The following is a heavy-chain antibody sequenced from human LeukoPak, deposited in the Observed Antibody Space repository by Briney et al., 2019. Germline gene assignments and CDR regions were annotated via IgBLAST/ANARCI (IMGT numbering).Heavy chain of an antibody. J-gene: IGHJ4*02. CDR1: GFTFGDYA. CDR2: IRSKAYGGTT. D-gene: IGHD3-3*01. Sequence: GRSLRLSCAASGFTFGDYAMSWVRQAPGKGLEWVGFIRSKAYGGTTEYAASVKGRFTISRDDSKSIAYLQMNSLKTEDTAVYYCTRGGEYDFWSWGQGTLVTVSS. CDR3: TRGGEYDFWS. V-gene: IGHV3-49*04.